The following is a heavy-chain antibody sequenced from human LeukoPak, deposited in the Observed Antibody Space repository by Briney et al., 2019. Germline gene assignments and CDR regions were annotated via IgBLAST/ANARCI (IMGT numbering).Heavy chain of an antibody. CDR3: ESHNYGKAYFDY. CDR1: GFTFSTYG. V-gene: IGHV3-23*01. CDR2: ISGSGGST. J-gene: IGHJ4*02. Sequence: PGGSLRLSCSPSGFTFSTYGMSWVRQAPGKGLEWVSGISGSGGSTYYADSVKGRFTISRDNSKNTLYLQMNSLRAADTAVYYCESHNYGKAYFDYWGQGSLVTVSS. D-gene: IGHD5-18*01.